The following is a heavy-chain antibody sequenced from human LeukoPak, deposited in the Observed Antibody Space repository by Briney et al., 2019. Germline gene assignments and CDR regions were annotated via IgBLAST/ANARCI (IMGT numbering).Heavy chain of an antibody. V-gene: IGHV5-51*01. D-gene: IGHD3-10*01. CDR1: GYSFTSYW. CDR2: IYPGDSDT. CDR3: GRVGMVRGVYTWLDP. Sequence: GESLKISCKGSGYSFTSYWIGWVRQMPGKGLEWMGIIYPGDSDTRYSPSFQGQVTISADKSISTAYLQWSSLKASDTAMYYCGRVGMVRGVYTWLDPWAREPWSPSPQ. J-gene: IGHJ5*02.